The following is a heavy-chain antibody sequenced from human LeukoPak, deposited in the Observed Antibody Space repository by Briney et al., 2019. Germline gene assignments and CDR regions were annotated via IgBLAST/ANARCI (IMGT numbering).Heavy chain of an antibody. CDR3: AKGGATVIDY. J-gene: IGHJ4*02. V-gene: IGHV3-74*01. D-gene: IGHD4-17*01. CDR2: INSDGSST. Sequence: GGSLRLSCAASGFTFSNYWMHWVRQAPGKGLVWVSRINSDGSSTTSADSVKGRFTISRDNVKNTLYLQMNSLRAEDTAVYYCAKGGATVIDYWGQGTLVTVSS. CDR1: GFTFSNYW.